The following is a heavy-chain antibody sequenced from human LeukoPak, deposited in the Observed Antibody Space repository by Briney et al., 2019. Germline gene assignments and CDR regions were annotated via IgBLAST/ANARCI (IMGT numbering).Heavy chain of an antibody. CDR2: INPNSGGT. V-gene: IGHV1-2*02. CDR1: GYTFTGYY. D-gene: IGHD2-21*01. CDR3: ARGFVYCGGDCYQSERAFDI. Sequence: GASVKVSCKASGYTFTGYYMHWVRQAPGQGLEWMGWINPNSGGTKYAQKFQGRATMTTDTSISTAYMELSGLRSDDMAVYYCARGFVYCGGDCYQSERAFDIWGQGTMVSVSS. J-gene: IGHJ3*02.